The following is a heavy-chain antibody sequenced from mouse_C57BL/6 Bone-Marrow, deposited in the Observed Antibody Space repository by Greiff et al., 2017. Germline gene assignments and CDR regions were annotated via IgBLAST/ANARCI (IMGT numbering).Heavy chain of an antibody. Sequence: EVQRVESGGDLVKPGGSLKLSCAASGFTFSSYGMSWVRQTPDKRLEWVATISSGGSYTYYPDSVKGRFTISRDNAKNTLYLQMSSLKSEDTAMYYCARRDYYGSPPCFAYWGQGTLVTVSA. D-gene: IGHD1-1*01. CDR1: GFTFSSYG. CDR2: ISSGGSYT. CDR3: ARRDYYGSPPCFAY. V-gene: IGHV5-6*01. J-gene: IGHJ3*01.